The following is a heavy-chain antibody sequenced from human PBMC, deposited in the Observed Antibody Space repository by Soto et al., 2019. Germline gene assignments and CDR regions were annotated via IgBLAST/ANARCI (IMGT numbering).Heavy chain of an antibody. CDR1: GGSISSGVYY. Sequence: SETLSLTCTVSGGSISSGVYYWGWVRQPPGKGLEWIGSMYYRGTTFYNPSLQSRVTISLDTSRNQFSLRLSAVTAADTAMYYCAKWIIRRFDSWGQGTLVTVSS. J-gene: IGHJ4*02. CDR3: AKWIIRRFDS. D-gene: IGHD2-2*03. CDR2: MYYRGTT. V-gene: IGHV4-39*01.